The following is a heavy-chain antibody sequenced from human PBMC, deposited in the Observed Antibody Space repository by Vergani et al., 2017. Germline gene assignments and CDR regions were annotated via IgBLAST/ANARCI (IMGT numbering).Heavy chain of an antibody. Sequence: DVQLVESGGGLIQPGGSLRLSCAASGFTVSSNSMSWVRQAPGKGLEWVSIIYSDGSTYYADSVKGRFTISRDNSKNTLYLQMNSLRAEDTAVYYCARDTYYDILTAYAGGLDYWGQGTLVTVSS. CDR2: IYSDGST. J-gene: IGHJ4*02. D-gene: IGHD3-9*01. CDR1: GFTVSSNS. CDR3: ARDTYYDILTAYAGGLDY. V-gene: IGHV3-53*01.